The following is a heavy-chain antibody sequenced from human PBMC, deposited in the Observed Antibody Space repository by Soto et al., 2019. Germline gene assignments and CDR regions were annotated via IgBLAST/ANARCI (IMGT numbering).Heavy chain of an antibody. CDR1: GFSFSTYS. V-gene: IGHV3-48*02. CDR3: ARGGSSSDNGMDV. D-gene: IGHD6-6*01. CDR2: ISSRSYTI. J-gene: IGHJ6*02. Sequence: EVQLVESGGGLVQPGGSLRLSCAASGFSFSTYSMNWVRQAPGKGLEWVSYISSRSYTIYYVDSVKGRFNISRDNAKNSLYLQMNSLRDEDTAVYYCARGGSSSDNGMDVWGQGTKVTVSS.